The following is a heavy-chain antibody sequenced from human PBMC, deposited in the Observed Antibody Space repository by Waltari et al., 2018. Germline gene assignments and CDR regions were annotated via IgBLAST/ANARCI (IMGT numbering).Heavy chain of an antibody. CDR1: GFTFSNAW. J-gene: IGHJ4*02. V-gene: IGHV3-15*01. CDR2: IKSKTDGGTT. Sequence: EVQLVESGGGLVKPGGSLRLSCAASGFTFSNAWMSWVRQAPGKGLEWVGRIKSKTDGGTTDYAAPVKGRFTISRDDSKNTLYLQMNSLKTEDTAVYYCTTDPDSSSWDYFDYWGQGTLVTVSS. D-gene: IGHD6-13*01. CDR3: TTDPDSSSWDYFDY.